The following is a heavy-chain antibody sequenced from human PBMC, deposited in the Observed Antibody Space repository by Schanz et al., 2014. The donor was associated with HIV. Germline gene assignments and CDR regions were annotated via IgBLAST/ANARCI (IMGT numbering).Heavy chain of an antibody. D-gene: IGHD3-3*01. CDR1: GFMYSDYW. Sequence: EVQLLESGGSLIQPGGSLRLSCAVSGFMYSDYWMSWVRQAPGKGLEWVANIKGDGTEKNLVDSVKGRFTISRDNGKNSLFLQMNDLKVEDTGVYYCAREASHYDFWYGYFTLPLNYWGQGTRVIVSS. CDR2: IKGDGTEK. V-gene: IGHV3-7*01. J-gene: IGHJ4*02. CDR3: AREASHYDFWYGYFTLPLNY.